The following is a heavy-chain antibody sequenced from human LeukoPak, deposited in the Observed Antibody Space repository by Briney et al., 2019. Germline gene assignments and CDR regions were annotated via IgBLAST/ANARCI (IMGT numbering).Heavy chain of an antibody. J-gene: IGHJ4*02. D-gene: IGHD4-17*01. CDR2: ISSSSSYI. CDR1: GFTFSSYS. V-gene: IGHV3-21*01. CDR3: ARDLNLFDGDYGPFDY. Sequence: GGSLRLSCAASGFTFSSYSMNWVRQAPGKGLEWVSSISSSSSYIYYADSVKGRFTISRDNAKNSLYLQMNSLRAEDTAVYYCARDLNLFDGDYGPFDYWGQGTLVTVSS.